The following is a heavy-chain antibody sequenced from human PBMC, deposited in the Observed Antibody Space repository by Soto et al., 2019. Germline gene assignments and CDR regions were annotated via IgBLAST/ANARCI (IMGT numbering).Heavy chain of an antibody. Sequence: QVRLLQSGAEVKKPGASVKVSCKASGYPISDYGLNWVRQAPGQGLEWMGRINAKSGNTNYAQRFQDRVTMTTDTAKTTAYIEVRGMRSADTAVYYCARGGLRWTTGTTFINYYFDYWGQGTLVSVSS. CDR3: ARGGLRWTTGTTFINYYFDY. CDR1: GYPISDYG. J-gene: IGHJ4*02. CDR2: INAKSGNT. V-gene: IGHV1-18*01. D-gene: IGHD1-1*01.